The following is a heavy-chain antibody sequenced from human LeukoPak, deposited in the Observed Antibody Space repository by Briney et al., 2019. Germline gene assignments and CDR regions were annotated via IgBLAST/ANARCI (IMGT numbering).Heavy chain of an antibody. Sequence: GGSLRLSCAASGFTFSNYAMTWVRQAPGKGLEWVSSITGSGGNTYYVDSVRGRFTISRDNSKNTLFLQMNSLRAEDTAVYHCASHDTSGYYLYRYLRTWGQGTLVTVSS. CDR1: GFTFSNYA. V-gene: IGHV3-23*01. CDR2: ITGSGGNT. CDR3: ASHDTSGYYLYRYLRT. J-gene: IGHJ5*02. D-gene: IGHD3-22*01.